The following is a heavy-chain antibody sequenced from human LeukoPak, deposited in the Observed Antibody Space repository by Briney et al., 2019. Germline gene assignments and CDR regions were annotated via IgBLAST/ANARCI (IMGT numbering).Heavy chain of an antibody. CDR3: ARDHRGSPNYDSSGPLDY. CDR2: ISTSSSYI. J-gene: IGHJ4*02. CDR1: GFTFSSYS. D-gene: IGHD3-22*01. V-gene: IGHV3-21*01. Sequence: PGGSPRLSCAASGFTFSSYSMNWVRQAPGKGLEWVSSISTSSSYIYYADSVKGRFTISRDNAKNSLYLQMNSLRAEDTAVYYCARDHRGSPNYDSSGPLDYWGQGTLVTVSS.